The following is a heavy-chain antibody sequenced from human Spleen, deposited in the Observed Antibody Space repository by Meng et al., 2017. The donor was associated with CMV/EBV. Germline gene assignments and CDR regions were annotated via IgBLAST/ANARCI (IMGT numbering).Heavy chain of an antibody. CDR1: GYTFSSYS. CDR3: AREKGDYGGYYHYAMDV. J-gene: IGHJ6*02. V-gene: IGHV3-23*01. D-gene: IGHD4-23*01. Sequence: GGSLRLSCRASGYTFSSYSMSWVRQAPGKGLEWVSSISGSGGSTYSADSVKGRLTISRDNAKNSLYLQMNSLRAEDTAVYYCAREKGDYGGYYHYAMDVWGQGTTVTVSS. CDR2: ISGSGGST.